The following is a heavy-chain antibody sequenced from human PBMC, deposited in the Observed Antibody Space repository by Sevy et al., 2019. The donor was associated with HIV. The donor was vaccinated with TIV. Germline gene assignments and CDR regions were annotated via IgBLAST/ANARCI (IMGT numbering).Heavy chain of an antibody. V-gene: IGHV1-69*13. CDR2: IIPIFGTA. J-gene: IGHJ4*01. CDR3: ARDSSYYYDSSGYYSFDY. D-gene: IGHD3-22*01. Sequence: ASVKVSCKASGGTFSSYAISWVRQAPGQGLEWMGGIIPIFGTANYAQKFQGRVTITADESTSTAYMELSSLRSEDTAVYYCARDSSYYYDSSGYYSFDYWGHGTLVTVSS. CDR1: GGTFSSYA.